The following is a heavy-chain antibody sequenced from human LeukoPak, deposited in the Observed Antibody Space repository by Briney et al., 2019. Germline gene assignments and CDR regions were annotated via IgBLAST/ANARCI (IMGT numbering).Heavy chain of an antibody. V-gene: IGHV3-30*02. CDR1: GFTFSSYG. J-gene: IGHJ4*02. D-gene: IGHD2-2*01. CDR2: IRYDGSNK. CDR3: AKPGRYCSSTSCSPSGYYFDY. Sequence: GGSLRLSCAASGFTFSSYGMHWVRQAPGKGLEWVAFIRYDGSNKYYADSVKGRFTISRDNSKNTLYLQMNSLRAEDTAVYYCAKPGRYCSSTSCSPSGYYFDYWGQGTLVTVSS.